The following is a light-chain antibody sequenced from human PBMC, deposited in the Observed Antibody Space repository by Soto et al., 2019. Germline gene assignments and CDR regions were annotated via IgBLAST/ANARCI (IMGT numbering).Light chain of an antibody. J-gene: IGKJ2*01. CDR3: QQYNNWPPKQYT. CDR2: GAS. V-gene: IGKV3-15*01. CDR1: QSVSSN. Sequence: DIVMTQSPATLSVSPGERATLSCRASQSVSSNLAWYQHKPGQAPRLLIYGASTRATGIPARFSASGSGTEFSLTISSLQSEDFAVYYCQQYNNWPPKQYTFGQGTKLEIK.